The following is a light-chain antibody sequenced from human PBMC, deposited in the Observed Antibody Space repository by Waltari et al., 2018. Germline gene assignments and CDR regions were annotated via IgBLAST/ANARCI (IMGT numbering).Light chain of an antibody. V-gene: IGLV5-45*01. CDR3: MILYNNAVV. CDR2: EKPDSSH. J-gene: IGLJ3*02. Sequence: PESSPHFLLQEKPDSSHQQGAGVPSRCSVSRDTSANAELLLISGLQSDEEADYYCMILYNNAVVFGGGTKLTVL.